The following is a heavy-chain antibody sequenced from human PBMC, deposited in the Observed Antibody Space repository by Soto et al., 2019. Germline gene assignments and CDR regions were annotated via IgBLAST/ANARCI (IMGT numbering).Heavy chain of an antibody. CDR1: GGTFSSYA. D-gene: IGHD2-8*01. CDR2: MNPNSGNT. V-gene: IGHV1-8*02. Sequence: QVQLVQSGAEVKKPGSSVKVSCKASGGTFSSYAISWVRQAPGQGLEWMGGMNPNSGNTGYAQKFQGRVTMTRNTSISTAYMELSSLRSEDTAVYYCARGPIVLMVYADYWGQGTLVTVSS. J-gene: IGHJ4*02. CDR3: ARGPIVLMVYADY.